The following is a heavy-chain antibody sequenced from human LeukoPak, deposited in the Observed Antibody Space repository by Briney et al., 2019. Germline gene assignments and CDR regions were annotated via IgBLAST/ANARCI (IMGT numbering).Heavy chain of an antibody. J-gene: IGHJ3*02. CDR3: ARDRTYYYDSSGYYYAFDI. CDR2: ISYDGSNK. Sequence: QSGGSLRLSCAASGFTFSSYAMHWVRQAPGKGLEWVAVISYDGSNKYYADSVKGRFTISRDNAKNSLYLQMNSLRAEDTAVYYCARDRTYYYDSSGYYYAFDIWGQGTMVTVSS. V-gene: IGHV3-30*04. D-gene: IGHD3-22*01. CDR1: GFTFSSYA.